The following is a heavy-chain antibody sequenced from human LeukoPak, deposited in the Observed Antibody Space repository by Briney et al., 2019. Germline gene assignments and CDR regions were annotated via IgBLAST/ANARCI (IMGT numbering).Heavy chain of an antibody. Sequence: SETLSLTCTVSGGSISSYYWSWIRQPPGKELEWIGYINYSGSTNYYPSLKSRVTITVDTSKNQFSLKLSSVTAADTAVYYCARHNGYCSGGSCDIFDYWGQGTLVTVSS. CDR3: ARHNGYCSGGSCDIFDY. D-gene: IGHD2-15*01. V-gene: IGHV4-59*08. CDR1: GGSISSYY. J-gene: IGHJ4*02. CDR2: INYSGST.